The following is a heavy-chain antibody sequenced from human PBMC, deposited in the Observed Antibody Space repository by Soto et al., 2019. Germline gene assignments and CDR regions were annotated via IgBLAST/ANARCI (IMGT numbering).Heavy chain of an antibody. CDR3: AGGHVLMFASYGAFNV. J-gene: IGHJ3*01. CDR2: IATGGDRI. CDR1: GFALDTYD. Sequence: EEQMVEYGGDLVQHGGALRLSCTSSGFALDTYDMNWVRRAPGKDLEWISHIATGGDRIYYADSVKGRFTISRDNDRNSLYLRMNAMRDDDTALYYCAGGHVLMFASYGAFNVWGQGTLVTVSS. V-gene: IGHV3-48*03. D-gene: IGHD2-21*01.